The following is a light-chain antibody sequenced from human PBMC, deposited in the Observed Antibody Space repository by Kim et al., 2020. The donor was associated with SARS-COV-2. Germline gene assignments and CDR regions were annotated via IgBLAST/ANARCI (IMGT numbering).Light chain of an antibody. V-gene: IGKV3-15*01. CDR1: QTINNK. CDR3: QQSNDWPPLT. J-gene: IGKJ1*01. CDR2: DAT. Sequence: SPAERATLSCRASQTINNKLVWYQQKPGQAPRLLIYDATTRATGIPARFIGSGSETDFTLTINSLQSEDFAVYYCQQSNDWPPLTFGQGTKVDIK.